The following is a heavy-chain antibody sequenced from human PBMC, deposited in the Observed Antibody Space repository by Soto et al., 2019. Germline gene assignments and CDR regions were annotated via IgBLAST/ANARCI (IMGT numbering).Heavy chain of an antibody. Sequence: PSETLSLTCTVSGGSISSTTYSWGWIRQPPGKGLEWIGSMYYSGTTYSNPSLQSRVTISVDTSNNQFSLKLTSVTASDTAVYFCVSQRTSVLTQAYFDYWGPGALVTVSS. CDR1: GGSISSTTYS. CDR3: VSQRTSVLTQAYFDY. CDR2: MYYSGTT. J-gene: IGHJ4*02. D-gene: IGHD2-8*01. V-gene: IGHV4-39*01.